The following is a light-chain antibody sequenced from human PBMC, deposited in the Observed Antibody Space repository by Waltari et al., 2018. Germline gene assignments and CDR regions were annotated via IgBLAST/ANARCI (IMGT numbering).Light chain of an antibody. Sequence: SYVLTQPPSVSVAPGQTTTITCGGNTINAKSVQWYQHKTGQAPGLFVYHERDRPSGIPERFSGSNSGNTATLSISRVEDGDEADYYCQVWESTNDHVVFGGGTKLTVL. V-gene: IGLV3-21*02. CDR3: QVWESTNDHVV. CDR1: TINAKS. J-gene: IGLJ3*02. CDR2: HER.